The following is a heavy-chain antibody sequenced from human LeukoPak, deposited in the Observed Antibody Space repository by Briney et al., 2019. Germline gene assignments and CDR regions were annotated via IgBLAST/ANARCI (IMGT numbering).Heavy chain of an antibody. Sequence: GGSLRLSCAASGFTFSSYGMHWVRQAPGKGLEWVAVISYDGSNKYYADSVKGRFTISRDNSKNTLYLQMNSLRAEDTAVYYCARDSPQGLFQRNHDAFDIWGQGTMVTVSS. V-gene: IGHV3-30*03. J-gene: IGHJ3*02. D-gene: IGHD1-14*01. CDR2: ISYDGSNK. CDR1: GFTFSSYG. CDR3: ARDSPQGLFQRNHDAFDI.